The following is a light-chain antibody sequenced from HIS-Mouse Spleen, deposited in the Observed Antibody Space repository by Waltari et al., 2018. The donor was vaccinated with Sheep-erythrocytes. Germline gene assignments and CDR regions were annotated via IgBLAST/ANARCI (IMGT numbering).Light chain of an antibody. J-gene: IGLJ1*01. CDR3: CSYAGSYNHV. CDR2: DVS. Sequence: QSPLTPPRSVSGSPGSSVTISCTGTSSDVGGYYYVSWYQHHPGKAPKLMIYDVSTRPSGVPDRFSGSKSGNTASLTISGLQAEDEADYYCCSYAGSYNHVFATGTKVTVL. V-gene: IGLV2-11*01. CDR1: SSDVGGYYY.